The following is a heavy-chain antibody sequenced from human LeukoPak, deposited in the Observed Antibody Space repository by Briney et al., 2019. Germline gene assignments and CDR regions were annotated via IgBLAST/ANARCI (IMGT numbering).Heavy chain of an antibody. CDR1: GFTVSSNY. Sequence: PRGSLRLSCAASGFTVSSNYMSWVRQAPGKGLEWVSVIYSGGSTYYADSVKGRFTISRDNSKNTLYLQMNSLRAEDTAVYYCARDRGAYSNDYWGQGTLVTVSS. J-gene: IGHJ4*02. CDR3: ARDRGAYSNDY. V-gene: IGHV3-53*01. CDR2: IYSGGST. D-gene: IGHD6-13*01.